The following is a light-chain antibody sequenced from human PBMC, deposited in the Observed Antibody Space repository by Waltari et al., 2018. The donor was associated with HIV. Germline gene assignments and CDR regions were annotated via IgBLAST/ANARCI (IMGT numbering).Light chain of an antibody. CDR3: LLSYSGAVV. Sequence: QAVVTQEPSLTVSPGGTVTPTCCSSTGAVTSGLYPYWFQQKPGQAPRPLSYYTTQKHSWTPAVFAGSLLGGRAALTLSGAQPGDEAEYYCLLSYSGAVVFGGGTKLTVL. CDR2: YTT. J-gene: IGLJ2*01. V-gene: IGLV7-46*01. CDR1: TGAVTSGLY.